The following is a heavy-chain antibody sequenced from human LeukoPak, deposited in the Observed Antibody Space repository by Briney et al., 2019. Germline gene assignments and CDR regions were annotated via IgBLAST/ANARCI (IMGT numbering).Heavy chain of an antibody. Sequence: ASVKVSCKASGYTFSSYGITWVRQAPGQGLEWMGWISPYNGNTDYSQKLQGRVTMTTDTSTNTAYTELRSLRSDDTAVYYCAKDRISSGGCFDPWGQGTLITVSS. CDR3: AKDRISSGGCFDP. J-gene: IGHJ5*02. CDR2: ISPYNGNT. V-gene: IGHV1-18*01. D-gene: IGHD6-25*01. CDR1: GYTFSSYG.